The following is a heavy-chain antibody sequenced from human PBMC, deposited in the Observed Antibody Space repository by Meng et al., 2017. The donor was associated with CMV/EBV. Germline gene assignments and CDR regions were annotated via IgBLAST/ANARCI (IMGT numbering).Heavy chain of an antibody. Sequence: SETLSLTCTVSGGSISSGGYYWSWIRQHPGKGLEWIGYIYYSGSTYYNPSLKSRVTISVDTSKNQFSLKLSSVTAADTAVYYCARDLRVDSSSYYYFDYWGQGTLVTVS. V-gene: IGHV4-31*03. CDR1: GGSISSGGYY. J-gene: IGHJ4*02. CDR3: ARDLRVDSSSYYYFDY. CDR2: IYYSGST. D-gene: IGHD6-13*01.